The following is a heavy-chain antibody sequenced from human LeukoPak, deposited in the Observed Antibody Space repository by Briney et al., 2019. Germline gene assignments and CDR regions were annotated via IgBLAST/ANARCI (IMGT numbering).Heavy chain of an antibody. Sequence: PSETPSPTCAVSGGSIRSSTYYWGWIRQSPGKGLEWIGSFSYSGSTNYNPSLKSRITISIDTSNNHFSLKLSSVTAADTAVYYCARHYYYGSGKYVPFDYWGQGTLVTVSS. J-gene: IGHJ4*02. D-gene: IGHD3-10*01. CDR2: FSYSGST. CDR1: GGSIRSSTYY. V-gene: IGHV4-39*01. CDR3: ARHYYYGSGKYVPFDY.